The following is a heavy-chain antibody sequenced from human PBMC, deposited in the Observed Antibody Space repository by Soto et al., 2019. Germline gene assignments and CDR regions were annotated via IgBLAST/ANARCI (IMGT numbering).Heavy chain of an antibody. CDR2: IYYSGST. CDR1: GGSISSYS. Sequence: SETLSITCSFSGGSISSYSWRWIRQPPGKGLEWIGYIYYSGSTNYNPSLKSRVTISVDTSKNQFSLKLSSVTAADTAVYYCARYRDDFWSGYLRWFDPWGQGTLVTVSS. V-gene: IGHV4-59*01. CDR3: ARYRDDFWSGYLRWFDP. J-gene: IGHJ5*02. D-gene: IGHD3-3*01.